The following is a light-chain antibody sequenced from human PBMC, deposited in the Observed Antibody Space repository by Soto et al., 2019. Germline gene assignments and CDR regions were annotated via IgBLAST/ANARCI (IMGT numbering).Light chain of an antibody. V-gene: IGLV1-44*01. CDR2: SNN. CDR1: SSNIGSNT. Sequence: QSVLTQPPSASGTPGQRVTISCSGSSSNIGSNTVNWYQQLPGTAPKLLIYSNNQRPSGVPDRFSGSKSGTSASLAISGLQSEGEADYYCAAWDDSYVVFGGGTKLTVL. J-gene: IGLJ2*01. CDR3: AAWDDSYVV.